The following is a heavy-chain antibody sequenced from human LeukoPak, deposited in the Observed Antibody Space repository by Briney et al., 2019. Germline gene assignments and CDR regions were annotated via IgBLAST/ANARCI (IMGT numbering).Heavy chain of an antibody. V-gene: IGHV4-34*01. CDR3: ARGRRQWLVGGAFDI. D-gene: IGHD6-19*01. CDR1: GFAFSNHG. CDR2: INHSGST. Sequence: GSLRLSCAASGFAFSNHGMNWVRQPPGKGLEWIGEINHSGSTNYNPSLKSRVTISVDTSKNQFSLKLSSVTAADTAVYYCARGRRQWLVGGAFDIWGQGTMVTVSS. J-gene: IGHJ3*02.